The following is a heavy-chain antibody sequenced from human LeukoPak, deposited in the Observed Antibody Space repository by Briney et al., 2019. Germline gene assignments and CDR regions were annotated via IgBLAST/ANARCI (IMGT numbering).Heavy chain of an antibody. CDR2: ISSSGSTI. Sequence: PGGSLRLSCAASGFTFSSYEMNWLRQAPGKGLEGVSYISSSGSTIYYADSVKGRFTISRDNAKNSLYLQMNSRRAEDTAVYYCAELGITMIGGVWGKGTTVTISS. D-gene: IGHD3-10*02. V-gene: IGHV3-48*03. CDR1: GFTFSSYE. J-gene: IGHJ6*04. CDR3: AELGITMIGGV.